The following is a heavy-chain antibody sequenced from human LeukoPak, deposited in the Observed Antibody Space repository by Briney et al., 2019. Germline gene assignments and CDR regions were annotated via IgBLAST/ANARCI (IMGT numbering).Heavy chain of an antibody. V-gene: IGHV4-39*01. CDR2: IYYSGST. CDR1: GGSISSSSYY. D-gene: IGHD2-15*01. CDR3: ARCRGYYYMDV. J-gene: IGHJ6*03. Sequence: TSETLSLTCTVSGGSISSSSYYWGWIRQPPGKGLEWIGSIYYSGSTYYNPSLKSRVTISVDTSKNQFSLKLSSVTAADTAVYYCARCRGYYYMDVWGKGTTVTVSS.